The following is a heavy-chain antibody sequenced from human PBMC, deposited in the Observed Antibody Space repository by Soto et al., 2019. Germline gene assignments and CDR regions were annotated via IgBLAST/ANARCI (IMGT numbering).Heavy chain of an antibody. J-gene: IGHJ4*02. Sequence: PGGSLRLSCAASGFTVSSNYMSWVRQAPGKGLEWVSVIYSGGSTYYADAVKGRFTVSRDNPKNILYLQMNSLRAGDTAVYYCESGKDGYNFDYWGQQTLVPVSS. D-gene: IGHD5-12*01. CDR2: IYSGGST. CDR1: GFTVSSNY. V-gene: IGHV3-53*01. CDR3: ESGKDGYNFDY.